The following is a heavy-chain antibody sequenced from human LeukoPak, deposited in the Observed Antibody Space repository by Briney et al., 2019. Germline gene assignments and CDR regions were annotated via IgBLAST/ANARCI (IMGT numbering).Heavy chain of an antibody. CDR1: GFAFSSYA. CDR3: ARAYYYDSSGYFDY. Sequence: GGSLRLSCAASGFAFSSYAMHWVRRAPGKGLEWVAVISYDGSNKYYADSVKGRFTISRDNSKNTLYLQMNSLRAEDTAVYYCARAYYYDSSGYFDYWGQGTLVTVSS. J-gene: IGHJ4*02. CDR2: ISYDGSNK. D-gene: IGHD3-22*01. V-gene: IGHV3-30*04.